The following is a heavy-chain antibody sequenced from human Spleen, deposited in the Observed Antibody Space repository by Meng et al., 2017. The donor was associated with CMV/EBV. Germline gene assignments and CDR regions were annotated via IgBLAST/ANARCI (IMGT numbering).Heavy chain of an antibody. V-gene: IGHV1-2*02. CDR3: ARGPQHYYDSSGFQYYFDY. D-gene: IGHD3-22*01. CDR1: GYTFTGYY. CDR2: NNPNSGGT. Sequence: GESLKISCKASGYTFTGYYIHWVRQAPGQGLEWMGCNNPNSGGTNYAQKFQGRVTMTRDTSISTAYMDLSRLRSDDTAVYYCARGPQHYYDSSGFQYYFDYWGQGTLVTVSS. J-gene: IGHJ4*02.